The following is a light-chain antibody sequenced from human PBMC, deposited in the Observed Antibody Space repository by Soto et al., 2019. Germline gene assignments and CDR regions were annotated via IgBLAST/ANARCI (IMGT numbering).Light chain of an antibody. CDR1: QSVSSSY. CDR3: QQYGSSPRT. Sequence: GLTQSPGTLSLSPGERATLSCRASQSVSSSYLAWYQQKPGQAPRLLIYGASSRATGIPDRFSGSGSRTDFTLTISRLEPEDFAVYYCQQYGSSPRTFGQGTKVEIK. V-gene: IGKV3-20*01. J-gene: IGKJ1*01. CDR2: GAS.